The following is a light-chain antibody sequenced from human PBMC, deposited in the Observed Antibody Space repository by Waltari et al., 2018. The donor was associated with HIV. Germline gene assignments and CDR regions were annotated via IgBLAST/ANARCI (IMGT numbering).Light chain of an antibody. CDR3: SSYTSTTTL. V-gene: IGLV2-14*01. CDR2: EVS. J-gene: IGLJ2*01. Sequence: QSALTQHASVSGSPGQSITISCTGTSSDVGGYNYVSWYHQRPGNAPKLMIYEVSNRPSGVSHRFSGSKSGNTASLTIAGLQAEDEADYYCSSYTSTTTLFGGGTKLTVL. CDR1: SSDVGGYNY.